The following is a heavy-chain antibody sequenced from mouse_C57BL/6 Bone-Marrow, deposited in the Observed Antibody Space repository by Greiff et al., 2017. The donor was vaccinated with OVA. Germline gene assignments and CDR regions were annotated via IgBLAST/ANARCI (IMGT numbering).Heavy chain of an antibody. CDR3: ARGDLLSPRRGGPILAMDY. CDR1: GYTFTSYW. CDR2: IDPSDSYT. V-gene: IGHV1-59*01. D-gene: IGHD2-1*01. J-gene: IGHJ4*01. Sequence: VQLQQPGAELVRPGTSVKLSCKASGYTFTSYWMHWVKQRPGQGLEWIGVIDPSDSYTNYNQKFKGKATLTVDTSSSTAYMQLSSLTSEDSAAYYCARGDLLSPRRGGPILAMDYWGQGTSVTVSS.